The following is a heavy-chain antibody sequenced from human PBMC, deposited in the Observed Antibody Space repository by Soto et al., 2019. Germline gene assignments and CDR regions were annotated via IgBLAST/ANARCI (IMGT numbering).Heavy chain of an antibody. V-gene: IGHV4-39*01. D-gene: IGHD3-10*01. J-gene: IGHJ3*02. CDR1: GGSISSSSYY. CDR2: IYYSGST. CDR3: ANRADGSGSYYDAFDI. Sequence: SETLSLTCTVSGGSISSSSYYWGWIRQPPGKGLEWIGSIYYSGSTYYNPSLKSRVTISVDTSKNQFSLKLSSVTAADTAVYYCANRADGSGSYYDAFDIWGQGTMVTVSS.